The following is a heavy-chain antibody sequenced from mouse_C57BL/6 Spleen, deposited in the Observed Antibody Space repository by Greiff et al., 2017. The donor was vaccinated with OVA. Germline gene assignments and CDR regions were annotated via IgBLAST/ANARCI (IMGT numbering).Heavy chain of an antibody. CDR1: GYTFTSYW. V-gene: IGHV1-50*01. J-gene: IGHJ4*01. Sequence: VQLQQPGAELVKPGDSVKLSCKVSGYTFTSYWLQWVKQRLGQGLEWIGEIDPSDSYTNYNQKFKGKATLTVDTSSSTAYMQLSSLTSEDSAVYYCARYYYGNYEGAMDDWGQGTSVTVSS. CDR2: IDPSDSYT. D-gene: IGHD2-1*01. CDR3: ARYYYGNYEGAMDD.